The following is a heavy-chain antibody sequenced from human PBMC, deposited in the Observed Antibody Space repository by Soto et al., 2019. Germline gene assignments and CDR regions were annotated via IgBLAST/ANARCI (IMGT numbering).Heavy chain of an antibody. D-gene: IGHD7-27*01. CDR1: GGIFTNNA. V-gene: IGHV1-69*01. CDR3: ATWGHNDGYNFYHGMDV. Sequence: QVQVVQSGAEVKKPASSVKVSCKVSGGIFTNNAISWVRQAPGQGLEWLGGVIPLFDTAYYAQIFRGRLRISADVATTTAYIALSGLTSADTSIYFFATWGHNDGYNFYHGMDVWGQGTIVTVS. CDR2: VIPLFDTA. J-gene: IGHJ6*02.